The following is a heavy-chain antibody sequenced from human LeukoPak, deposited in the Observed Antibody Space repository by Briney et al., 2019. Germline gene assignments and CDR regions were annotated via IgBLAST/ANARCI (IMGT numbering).Heavy chain of an antibody. V-gene: IGHV3-20*04. CDR3: DNGSFGCGLFTSYVFDI. D-gene: IGHD2-21*01. CDR2: INWSGGCI. Sequence: GGSLRLSCAASGFTFGSYGMSWVRQAPGKGLEWVSGINWSGGCIGYADSVEGRFTISRDNAKNSLYLQMNSLRAEDMALYYCDNGSFGCGLFTSYVFDIGGGGTVATVS. J-gene: IGHJ3*02. CDR1: GFTFGSYG.